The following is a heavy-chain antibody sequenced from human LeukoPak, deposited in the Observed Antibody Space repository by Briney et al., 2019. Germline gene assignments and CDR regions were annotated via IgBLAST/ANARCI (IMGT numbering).Heavy chain of an antibody. CDR2: ISSSGSTI. V-gene: IGHV3-48*03. Sequence: PGGSLRLSCAASGFTFSSYEMNWVRQAPGKGLEWVSYISSSGSTIYYADSVKGRFTISRDNAKNSLYLQMNSLRAEDTAVYYCARDSSDRYSSGVGWYWGQGTLVTVSS. J-gene: IGHJ4*02. CDR3: ARDSSDRYSSGVGWY. CDR1: GFTFSSYE. D-gene: IGHD6-19*01.